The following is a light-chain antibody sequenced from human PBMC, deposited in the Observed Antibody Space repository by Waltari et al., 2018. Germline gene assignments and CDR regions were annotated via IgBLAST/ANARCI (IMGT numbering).Light chain of an antibody. J-gene: IGLJ2*01. CDR3: QSADSSDTHVV. V-gene: IGLV3-25*03. CDR1: ALPKQY. CDR2: KDH. Sequence: SYELTQPPSVSVSPGQTARITCSGDALPKQYAYWYQQKPGQAPVLVIYKDHERPSGIPGRFSGSSSGTKVTLTISGVQAEDEADYYCQSADSSDTHVVFGGGTKLTVL.